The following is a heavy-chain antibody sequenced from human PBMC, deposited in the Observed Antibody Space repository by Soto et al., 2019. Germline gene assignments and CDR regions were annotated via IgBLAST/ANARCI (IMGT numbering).Heavy chain of an antibody. CDR1: GFSLNTNGEG. CDR2: LYGNDDK. Sequence: QITLKESGPTLVKPTQTLTLTCTLSGFSLNTNGEGVGWIRQPPGTALEWLALLYGNDDKRYTRSLKSRLTIANDTTKNQVGLSMTHMDPIDTSTYYCAPTLAFAVAGHIISFDYCGQGTLITV. CDR3: APTLAFAVAGHIISFDY. D-gene: IGHD6-19*01. J-gene: IGHJ4*02. V-gene: IGHV2-5*01.